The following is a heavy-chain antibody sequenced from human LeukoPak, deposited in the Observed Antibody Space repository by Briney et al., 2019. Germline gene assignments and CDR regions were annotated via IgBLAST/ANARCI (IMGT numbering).Heavy chain of an antibody. CDR3: ARDPDDAFDI. J-gene: IGHJ3*02. CDR1: GFTFSCYS. CDR2: ISSSSSYI. V-gene: IGHV3-21*01. Sequence: PGGSLRLSCAASGFTFSCYSMNWVRQTPGKGLEWVSSISSSSSYIYYADSVKGRFTISRDNAKNSLYLQMNSLRAEDTAVYYCARDPDDAFDIWGQGTMVTVSS.